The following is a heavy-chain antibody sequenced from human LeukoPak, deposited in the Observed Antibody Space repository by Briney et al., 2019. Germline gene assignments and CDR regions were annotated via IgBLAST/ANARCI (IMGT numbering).Heavy chain of an antibody. CDR1: GYTFTGYY. D-gene: IGHD2-15*01. CDR3: ARVSRARYCSGGSCYSRLSDPAFDY. J-gene: IGHJ4*02. V-gene: IGHV1-2*02. Sequence: ASVKVSCKASGYTFTGYYMHWVRQAPGQGLEWMGWINPNSGGTNYAQKFQGRVTMTRDTSISTAYMELSRLRSDDTAVSHCARVSRARYCSGGSCYSRLSDPAFDYWGQGTLVTVSS. CDR2: INPNSGGT.